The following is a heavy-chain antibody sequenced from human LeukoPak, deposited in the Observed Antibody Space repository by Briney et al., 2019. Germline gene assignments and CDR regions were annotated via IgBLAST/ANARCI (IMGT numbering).Heavy chain of an antibody. CDR2: IYYSGST. CDR3: ASWYDTLDGRFDP. CDR1: GGSISSGGYY. D-gene: IGHD3-9*01. Sequence: PSQTLSLTCTVSGGSISSGGYYWSWIRQHPGKGLDWIGYIYYSGSTYYNPSLKSRVTISVDTSKNQFSLKLSSVTAADTAVYYCASWYDTLDGRFDPWGQGTLVTVSS. V-gene: IGHV4-31*03. J-gene: IGHJ5*02.